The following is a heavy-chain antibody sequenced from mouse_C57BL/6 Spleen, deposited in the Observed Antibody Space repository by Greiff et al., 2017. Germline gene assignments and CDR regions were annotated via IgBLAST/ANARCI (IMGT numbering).Heavy chain of an antibody. Sequence: QVQLQQSGAELVRPGTSVKVSCKASGYAFTNYLIAWVKQRPGQGLEWIGVINPGSGGTNYNEKFKGKATLTADKSSSTAYMQLSSLTSEDSAVYFCARDSNYVPYYAMDYWGQGTSVTVSS. V-gene: IGHV1-54*01. CDR2: INPGSGGT. CDR1: GYAFTNYL. J-gene: IGHJ4*01. D-gene: IGHD2-5*01. CDR3: ARDSNYVPYYAMDY.